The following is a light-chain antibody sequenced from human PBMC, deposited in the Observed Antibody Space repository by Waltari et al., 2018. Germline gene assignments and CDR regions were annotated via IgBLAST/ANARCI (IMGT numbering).Light chain of an antibody. J-gene: IGLJ1*01. CDR1: SSDVGSYNL. CDR2: EVS. V-gene: IGLV2-23*02. CDR3: CSYAGSSTYV. Sequence: QSALTQPPSVSGSPAQSITISCTGTSSDVGSYNLVSWYQQHPGKAPKLMIYEVSKRPSGVSNRFSGSKSGNTASLTISGLQAEDEADYYCCSYAGSSTYVFGTGTKVTVL.